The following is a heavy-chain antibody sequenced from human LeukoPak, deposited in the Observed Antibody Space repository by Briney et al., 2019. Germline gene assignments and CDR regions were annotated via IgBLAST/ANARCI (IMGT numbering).Heavy chain of an antibody. CDR1: GGSFSGYY. D-gene: IGHD7-27*01. CDR2: INHSGST. CDR3: ARAWGLRDAFDI. J-gene: IGHJ3*02. V-gene: IGHV4-34*01. Sequence: SETLSLTCAVYGGSFSGYYWSWIRQPPGKGLEWIGEINHSGSTNYNPSLKSRVTISVDTSKNQFSLKLSSVTAADTAVYYCARAWGLRDAFDIWGQGTMVTVSS.